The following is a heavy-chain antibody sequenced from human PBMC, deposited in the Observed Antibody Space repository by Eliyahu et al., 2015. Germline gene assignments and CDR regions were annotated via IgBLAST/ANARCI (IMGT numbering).Heavy chain of an antibody. V-gene: IGHV4-31*03. CDR2: IYYSGST. CDR3: ASGVIRDGYNLDY. CDR1: GXSISSGGYY. D-gene: IGHD5-24*01. Sequence: QVXLQESGPGLVKPSQTLSLTCTVSGXSISSGGYYWSWIRQHPGKGLEWIGYIYYSGSTYYNPSLKSRVTISVDTSKNQFSLKLSSVTAADTAVYYCASGVIRDGYNLDYWGQGTLVTVSS. J-gene: IGHJ4*02.